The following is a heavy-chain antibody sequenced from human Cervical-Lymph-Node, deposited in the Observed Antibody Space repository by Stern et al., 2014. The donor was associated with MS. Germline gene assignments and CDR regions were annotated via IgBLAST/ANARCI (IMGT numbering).Heavy chain of an antibody. CDR3: ARDYEDTSMLFDH. CDR2: ISNDGNHK. D-gene: IGHD2-8*01. V-gene: IGHV3-30*03. CDR1: GFTFSSYG. J-gene: IGHJ4*02. Sequence: VQLVQSGGAVVQPGRSLRLSCAASGFTFSSYGMHWVRQAPGKGLEWVTVISNDGNHKFNASSVKGRFTITRYNSKNTLHLQMNSVTPDDTAIYYCARDYEDTSMLFDHWGQGTLVTVSS.